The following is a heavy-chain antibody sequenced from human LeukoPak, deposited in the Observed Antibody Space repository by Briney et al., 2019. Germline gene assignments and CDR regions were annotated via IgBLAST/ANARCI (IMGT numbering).Heavy chain of an antibody. CDR2: IYYSGST. Sequence: SSETLSLTCTVSGGSISSYYWSWIRQPPGKGLEWMGYIYYSGSTNYNPSLKSRVTISVATSKNQFSLKLSSVTAADTAVYYCARGVSIAAAQSGYWGQGTLVTVSS. J-gene: IGHJ4*02. CDR3: ARGVSIAAAQSGY. D-gene: IGHD6-13*01. CDR1: GGSISSYY. V-gene: IGHV4-59*01.